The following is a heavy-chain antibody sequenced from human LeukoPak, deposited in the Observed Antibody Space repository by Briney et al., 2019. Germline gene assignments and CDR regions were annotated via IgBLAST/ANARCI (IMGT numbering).Heavy chain of an antibody. CDR1: GFTFSSYS. Sequence: PGGSLRLSCAASGFTFSSYSMSWVRQAPGKGLEWVAAITGSGGATYYAVSVKGRFTISRDNSKNTLFLQMRSLRADDTAVYYCAEDRQAVRDAFDIWGQGTTVSVSS. D-gene: IGHD6-19*01. V-gene: IGHV3-23*01. CDR2: ITGSGGAT. CDR3: AEDRQAVRDAFDI. J-gene: IGHJ3*02.